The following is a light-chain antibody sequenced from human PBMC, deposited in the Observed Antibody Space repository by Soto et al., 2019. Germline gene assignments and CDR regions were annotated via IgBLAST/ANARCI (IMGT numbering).Light chain of an antibody. CDR3: QQRSNWPIT. CDR2: DAS. J-gene: IGKJ5*01. Sequence: LTHSAATLSVSPVEISTLSCRASQSVSILLAWYQQKPGQAPRLLIYDASNRATGIPARFSGSGSGTDFTLTISSLEPEDFAVYYCQQRSNWPITFGQGTRLEIK. V-gene: IGKV3-11*01. CDR1: QSVSIL.